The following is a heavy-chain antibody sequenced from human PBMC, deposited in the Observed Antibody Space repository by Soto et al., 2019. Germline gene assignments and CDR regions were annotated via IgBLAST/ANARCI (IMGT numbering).Heavy chain of an antibody. V-gene: IGHV1-2*04. J-gene: IGHJ6*02. D-gene: IGHD2-8*01. CDR2: INPKSGGT. CDR3: ARGDSTDCSNDVCSFFYNHDMDV. Sequence: ASVKVSCKASGYSFTDYHIHWVRQAPGQGLEWLGRINPKSGGTSTAQKFQGWVTMTTDTSISTASMELTRLTSDDTAIYYCARGDSTDCSNDVCSFFYNHDMDVWGQGTTVTVSS. CDR1: GYSFTDYH.